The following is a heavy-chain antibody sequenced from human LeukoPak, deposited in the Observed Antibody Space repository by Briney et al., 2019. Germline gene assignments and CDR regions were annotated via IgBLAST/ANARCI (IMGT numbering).Heavy chain of an antibody. CDR1: GGSISSSSYY. J-gene: IGHJ5*02. Sequence: SETLSLTCTVSGGSISSSSYYWGWIRQPPGKGLEWIGSIYYSGSTYYNPSLKSRVTISVDTSKNQFSLKLSSVTAADTAVYYCAREVRGVIITTERITHNWFDPWGQGTQVTVSS. D-gene: IGHD3-10*01. V-gene: IGHV4-39*07. CDR3: AREVRGVIITTERITHNWFDP. CDR2: IYYSGST.